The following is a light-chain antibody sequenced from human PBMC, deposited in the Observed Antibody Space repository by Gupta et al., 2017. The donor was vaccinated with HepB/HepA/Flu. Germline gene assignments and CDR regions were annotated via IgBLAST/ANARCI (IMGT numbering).Light chain of an antibody. CDR3: QTWGTGIPHVV. V-gene: IGLV4-69*01. J-gene: IGLJ2*01. CDR1: NGHSSYA. CDR2: LNSDGRH. Sequence: QLVLTQSPSASASLGASVKLICTLSNGHSSYAIAWHQQQPKKGPRYLMKLNSDGRHSKGDGIPDRFSGSSSGAERYLTISSLQSEDEADYYCQTWGTGIPHVVFGGGTNLTVL.